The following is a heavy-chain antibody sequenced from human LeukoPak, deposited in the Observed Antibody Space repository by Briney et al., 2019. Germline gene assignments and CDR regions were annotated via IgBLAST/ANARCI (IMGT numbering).Heavy chain of an antibody. J-gene: IGHJ4*02. Sequence: GGSLRLSCAASGFTFSSYSMNWVRQAPGKGLEWVSSISSSSSYIYYADSVKGRFTISRDNSKNTLYLQMNSLRAEDTAVYYCAKASEDIVVVVAAAYFDYWGQGTLVTVSS. CDR1: GFTFSSYS. CDR3: AKASEDIVVVVAAAYFDY. V-gene: IGHV3-21*04. CDR2: ISSSSSYI. D-gene: IGHD2-15*01.